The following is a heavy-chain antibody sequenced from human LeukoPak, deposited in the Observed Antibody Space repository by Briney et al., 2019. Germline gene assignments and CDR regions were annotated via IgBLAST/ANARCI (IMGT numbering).Heavy chain of an antibody. CDR2: IYYSGST. V-gene: IGHV4-59*01. CDR1: GGSISSYY. CDR3: ARVYYDFWSGHRTNYYMDV. J-gene: IGHJ6*03. D-gene: IGHD3-3*01. Sequence: SETLSLTCTVSGGSISSYYWSWTRQPPGKGLEWIGYIYYSGSTNYNPSLKRRVTISVDTSKNQFSLKLSSVTAADTAVYYCARVYYDFWSGHRTNYYMDVWGKGTTVTVSS.